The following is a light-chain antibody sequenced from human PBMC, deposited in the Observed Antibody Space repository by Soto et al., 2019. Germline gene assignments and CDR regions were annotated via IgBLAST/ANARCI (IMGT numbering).Light chain of an antibody. J-gene: IGKJ5*01. V-gene: IGKV3-20*01. CDR1: QSISSSY. CDR3: QHYGTSTFT. Sequence: EIVLTQSPGTPSLSPGERATLSCRASQSISSSYLAWYQQKPGQAPRLVIYGPSNRATGIPDRFSGSGSGTDFNLTISSLETEDFAVYVCQHYGTSTFTFGQGTRLEIK. CDR2: GPS.